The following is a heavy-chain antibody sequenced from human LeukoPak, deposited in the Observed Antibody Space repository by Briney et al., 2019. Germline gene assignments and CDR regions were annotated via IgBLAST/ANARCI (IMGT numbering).Heavy chain of an antibody. D-gene: IGHD2-15*01. CDR2: INPNSGGT. CDR3: ARALSYCSGGSCLSYYYYGMDV. Sequence: ASVKVSCKASGYTFTSYDINWVRQAPGQGLEWMGRINPNSGGTNYAQKSQGRVTMTRDTSISTAYMELSRLRSDDTAVYYCARALSYCSGGSCLSYYYYGMDVWGQGTTVTVSS. V-gene: IGHV1-2*06. CDR1: GYTFTSYD. J-gene: IGHJ6*02.